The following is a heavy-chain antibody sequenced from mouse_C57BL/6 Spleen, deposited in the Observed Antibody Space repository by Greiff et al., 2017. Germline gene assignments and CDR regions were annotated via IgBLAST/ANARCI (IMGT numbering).Heavy chain of an antibody. CDR2: IYPGDGDT. V-gene: IGHV1-82*01. J-gene: IGHJ2*01. CDR3: AREGLLYFDY. Sequence: QVQLQQSGPELVKPGASVKISCKASGYAFSSSWMNWVKQRPGKGLEWIGRIYPGDGDTNYNGKFKGKATLTEDKSSSTAYMQLSSLTSEDSAVYFCAREGLLYFDYWGQGTTLTVSS. CDR1: GYAFSSSW. D-gene: IGHD2-3*01.